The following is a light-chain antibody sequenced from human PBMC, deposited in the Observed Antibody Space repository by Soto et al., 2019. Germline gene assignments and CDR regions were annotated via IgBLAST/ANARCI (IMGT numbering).Light chain of an antibody. CDR3: QHDETYSGN. Sequence: DIQMTQSPSTLSASVGDRVTITCRASQTINTWLAWYQQKPGKAPKLLIYRASNLVSGVPSRFRGSGSGTESTLTISTLQPDDFSIYDCQHDETYSGNFGPGTKVDI. J-gene: IGKJ3*01. CDR2: RAS. V-gene: IGKV1-5*03. CDR1: QTINTW.